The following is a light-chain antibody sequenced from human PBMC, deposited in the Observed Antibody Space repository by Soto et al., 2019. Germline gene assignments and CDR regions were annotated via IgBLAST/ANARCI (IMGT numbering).Light chain of an antibody. V-gene: IGLV2-23*01. J-gene: IGLJ1*01. Sequence: QSVLTQPASVSGSPGQSITISCTGTNSDVESYNLVSWFRQHPGEAPKLIVYERTKRPSGLSNRFSGSKSGNPASLRISGLQAEDEADYYCCSYAGDSITFGTGTKVTV. CDR1: NSDVESYNL. CDR2: ERT. CDR3: CSYAGDSIT.